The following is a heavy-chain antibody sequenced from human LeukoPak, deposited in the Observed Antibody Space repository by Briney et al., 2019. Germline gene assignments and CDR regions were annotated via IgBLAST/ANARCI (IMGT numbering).Heavy chain of an antibody. CDR1: GFTFNKYG. CDR3: AKDRDPYSSGTWDS. D-gene: IGHD3-22*01. Sequence: GRSLRLSCIASGFTFNKYGMHWARQARGKGLEWVAVRSDDGSAQHYADSVRGRFTISRDNSKNTLSLQMNSLRPEDTAMYFCAKDRDPYSSGTWDSWGQGTLVIVSS. CDR2: RSDDGSAQ. V-gene: IGHV3-30*18. J-gene: IGHJ1*01.